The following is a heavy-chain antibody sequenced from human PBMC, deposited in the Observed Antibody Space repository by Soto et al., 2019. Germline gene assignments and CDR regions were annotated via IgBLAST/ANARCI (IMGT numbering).Heavy chain of an antibody. D-gene: IGHD3-9*01. CDR3: ARGRYDILTGYYTGRYFDY. V-gene: IGHV4-4*07. Sequence: ASETLSLTCTVSGGSISSYYWSWIRQPAGKGLEWIGRIYTSGSTNYNPSLKSRVTMSVDTSKNQFPLKLSSVTTADTAVYYCARGRYDILTGYYTGRYFDYWGQGTLVTVSS. CDR1: GGSISSYY. CDR2: IYTSGST. J-gene: IGHJ4*02.